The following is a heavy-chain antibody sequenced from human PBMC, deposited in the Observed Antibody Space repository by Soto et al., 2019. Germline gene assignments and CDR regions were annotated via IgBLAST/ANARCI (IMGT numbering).Heavy chain of an antibody. CDR2: ISGSGGST. Sequence: GSLRLSCAASVLTFSSYAMSWVRQAPGKGLEWVSGISGSGGSTYYADSVKGRFTISRDNSQNTLYLQMNSLRAEDTAVYYCAKDAGITGTSYYFDYWGQGTLVTVSS. CDR3: AKDAGITGTSYYFDY. CDR1: VLTFSSYA. D-gene: IGHD1-20*01. V-gene: IGHV3-23*01. J-gene: IGHJ4*02.